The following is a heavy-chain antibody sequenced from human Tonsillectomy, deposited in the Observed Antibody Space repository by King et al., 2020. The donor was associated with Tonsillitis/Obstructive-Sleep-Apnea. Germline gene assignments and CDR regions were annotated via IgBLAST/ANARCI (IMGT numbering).Heavy chain of an antibody. Sequence: VQLVESGAEVKKPGASVKVSCKASGYTFASYGTSWVRQAPGQGLEWMGWISAYNGNTNYAQKLQGRATMTTDTSTSTAYMELRSLRSDDTAVYFCARVVPYCSSTSCYDEAYYYYMDVWGKGTTVTVSS. CDR3: ARVVPYCSSTSCYDEAYYYYMDV. V-gene: IGHV1-18*01. J-gene: IGHJ6*03. CDR1: GYTFASYG. CDR2: ISAYNGNT. D-gene: IGHD2-2*01.